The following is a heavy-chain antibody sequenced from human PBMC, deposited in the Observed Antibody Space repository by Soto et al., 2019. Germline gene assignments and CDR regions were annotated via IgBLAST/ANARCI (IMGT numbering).Heavy chain of an antibody. D-gene: IGHD3-10*01. V-gene: IGHV1-18*01. J-gene: IGHJ6*02. CDR2: ISAYNGNT. Sequence: QVQLVQSGAEAKKPGASVKVSCKASGYTFTSYGISWVRQAPGQGLEWTGWISAYNGNTNYAQKLQGRVTMTTDTSTSTAYMELRSLRSDDTAVYYCARVPHLLLWFGSYYGMDVWGQGTTVTVSS. CDR3: ARVPHLLLWFGSYYGMDV. CDR1: GYTFTSYG.